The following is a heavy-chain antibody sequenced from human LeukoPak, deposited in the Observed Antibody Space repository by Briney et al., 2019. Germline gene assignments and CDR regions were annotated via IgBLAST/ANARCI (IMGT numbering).Heavy chain of an antibody. CDR3: ARGYYYYDSSGYYYVFDY. V-gene: IGHV1-8*01. Sequence: ASVKVSCKASVYTFTSYDINWVRQATGQGLEWMGWMNPNSGNTGYAQKFQGRVTMTRNTSISTACMELSSLRSEDTAVYYCARGYYYYDSSGYYYVFDYWGQGTLVTVSS. J-gene: IGHJ4*02. CDR1: VYTFTSYD. CDR2: MNPNSGNT. D-gene: IGHD3-22*01.